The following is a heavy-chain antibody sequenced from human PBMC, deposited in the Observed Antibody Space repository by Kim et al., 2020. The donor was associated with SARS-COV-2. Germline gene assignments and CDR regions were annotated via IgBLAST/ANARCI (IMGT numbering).Heavy chain of an antibody. Sequence: GGSLRLSCAASGFTFSSYAMHWVRQAPGKGLEWVAVISYDGSNKYYADSVKGRFTISRDNSKNTLYLQMNSLRAEDTAVYYCARVLWSSSLWFAIDGEYYGMDVWGQGTTVTVSS. V-gene: IGHV3-30-3*01. D-gene: IGHD6-6*01. CDR1: GFTFSSYA. CDR3: ARVLWSSSLWFAIDGEYYGMDV. CDR2: ISYDGSNK. J-gene: IGHJ6*02.